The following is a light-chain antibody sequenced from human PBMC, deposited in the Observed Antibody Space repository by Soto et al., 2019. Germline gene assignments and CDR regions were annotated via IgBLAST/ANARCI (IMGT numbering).Light chain of an antibody. J-gene: IGKJ1*01. V-gene: IGKV3-20*01. CDR1: QSVSTSY. CDR2: GAS. CDR3: QQYGSSPRT. Sequence: EIVLKQSPGTLSLSPGDRATLSCRASQSVSTSYLAWYQQKPGQAPRLLIYGASSRATGIPDRFSGSGSGTDFPFTISRLEPEDFAVYYCQQYGSSPRTFGQGTKVEI.